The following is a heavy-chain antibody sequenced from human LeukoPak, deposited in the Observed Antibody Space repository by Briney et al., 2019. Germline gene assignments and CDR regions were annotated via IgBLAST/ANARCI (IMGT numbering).Heavy chain of an antibody. V-gene: IGHV1-2*02. CDR2: INPNSGGT. D-gene: IGHD3-22*01. J-gene: IGHJ1*01. Sequence: GASVKVSCKASGYTFTGYYIHWVRQAPGQGLEWMGWINPNSGGTHFAQKFQGRVTMTGDTSLTTAYMELTSLRSDDTAVYYCARQAISSGNYYRSWGQGTLITVSS. CDR1: GYTFTGYY. CDR3: ARQAISSGNYYRS.